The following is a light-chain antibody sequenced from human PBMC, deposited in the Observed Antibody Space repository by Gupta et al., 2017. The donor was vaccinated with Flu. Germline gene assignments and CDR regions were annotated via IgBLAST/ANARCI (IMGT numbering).Light chain of an antibody. CDR2: AAS. Sequence: AIGMTHSPSSFCASTGDRVTITRRASQGISSYLAWYQQKPGKAPKLLIYAASTLESGIPSRFSGSGSGTDFTLTISGLQSEDFATYYCQQDDSYPRTFGQGTKVEIK. V-gene: IGKV1-8*01. CDR3: QQDDSYPRT. J-gene: IGKJ1*01. CDR1: QGISSY.